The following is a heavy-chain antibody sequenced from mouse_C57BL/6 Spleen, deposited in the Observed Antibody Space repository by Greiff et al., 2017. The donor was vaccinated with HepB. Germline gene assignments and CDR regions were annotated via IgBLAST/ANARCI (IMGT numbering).Heavy chain of an antibody. V-gene: IGHV1-20*01. CDR1: GYSFTGYF. CDR2: INPYNGDT. J-gene: IGHJ2*01. Sequence: VQLQQSGPELVKPGDSVKISCKASGYSFTGYFINWVMQSHGKSLEWIGRINPYNGDTFYNQKFKGKATLTVDKSSSTAHMELRSLTSEDSAVYYCARHGYFDYWGQGTTLTVSS. CDR3: ARHGYFDY.